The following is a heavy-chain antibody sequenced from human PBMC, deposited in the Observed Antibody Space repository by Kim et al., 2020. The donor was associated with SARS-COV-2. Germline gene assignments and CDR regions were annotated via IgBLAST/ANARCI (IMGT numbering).Heavy chain of an antibody. D-gene: IGHD3-22*01. Sequence: ASVKVSCKASGYTFTGYYMHWVRQAPGQGLEWMGRINPNSGGTNYAQKFQGRVTMTRDTSISTAYMELSRLRSDDTAVYYCARGSMIVVVSLYYYYGMDVWGQGTTVTVSS. V-gene: IGHV1-2*06. CDR1: GYTFTGYY. CDR3: ARGSMIVVVSLYYYYGMDV. CDR2: INPNSGGT. J-gene: IGHJ6*02.